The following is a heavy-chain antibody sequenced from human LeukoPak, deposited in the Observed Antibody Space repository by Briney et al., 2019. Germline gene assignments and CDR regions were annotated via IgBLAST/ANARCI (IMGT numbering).Heavy chain of an antibody. Sequence: KPSETLSLTCTVSGGSISSSSYYWGWIRQPPGKGLEWIGRLYTSGSTNYNPSLNSRITMSVDTSKNQFSLKLSSVTAADTAAYYCAREARPSYYFDYWGQGTLVTVSS. CDR2: LYTSGST. J-gene: IGHJ4*02. D-gene: IGHD6-6*01. CDR3: AREARPSYYFDY. V-gene: IGHV4-39*07. CDR1: GGSISSSSYY.